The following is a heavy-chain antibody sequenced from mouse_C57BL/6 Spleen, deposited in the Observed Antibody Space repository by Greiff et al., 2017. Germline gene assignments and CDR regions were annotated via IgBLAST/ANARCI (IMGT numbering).Heavy chain of an antibody. V-gene: IGHV8-8*01. CDR2: IWRGDDK. Sequence: QVTLKVSGPGILQPSQTLSLTCSFSGFSLSTFGLGVGWIRQPSGKGLEWLAHIWRGDDKYYNPALKNRLTISKDTSKNQVFLKTADVDTADTATYNCSRSYSSYWYFDVWGTGTTVTVSS. D-gene: IGHD2-12*01. CDR1: GFSLSTFGLG. CDR3: SRSYSSYWYFDV. J-gene: IGHJ1*03.